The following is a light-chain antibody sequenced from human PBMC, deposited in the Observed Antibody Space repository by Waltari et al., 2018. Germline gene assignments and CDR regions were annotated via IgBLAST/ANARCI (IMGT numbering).Light chain of an antibody. V-gene: IGKV1-8*01. CDR2: AAS. CDR1: QGISSY. CDR3: QQYYSYPLT. Sequence: AIRITQSPSSLSASTGDRVTITCRGSQGISSYLAWYQQKPGKAPKLLIYAASTLQSGVPSRFSGSGSGTDFTLTISCLQSEDFASYYCQQYYSYPLTFGKGTKVE. J-gene: IGKJ1*01.